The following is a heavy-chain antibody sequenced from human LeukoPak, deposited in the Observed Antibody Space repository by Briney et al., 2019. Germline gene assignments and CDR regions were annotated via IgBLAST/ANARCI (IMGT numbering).Heavy chain of an antibody. CDR3: ARAGTCSSTSCDGGIEY. CDR1: GFAFNSYN. Sequence: KPGGSLRLSCAASGFAFNSYNMKWVRQAPGKGLEWDSFISTTSTYIYYADSVKGRFTVSRDNSKNLLYLQMDSLRVEDTAVYYCARAGTCSSTSCDGGIEYWGQGSLVTVSS. D-gene: IGHD2-2*01. CDR2: ISTTSTYI. J-gene: IGHJ4*02. V-gene: IGHV3-21*06.